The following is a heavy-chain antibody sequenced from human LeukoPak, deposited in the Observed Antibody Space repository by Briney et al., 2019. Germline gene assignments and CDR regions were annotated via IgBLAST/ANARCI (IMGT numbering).Heavy chain of an antibody. V-gene: IGHV3-74*01. J-gene: IGHJ4*02. CDR3: TTDTFGARDS. Sequence: GGSLRLSCAASGYTFGRYWVHWVRQGPGKVLVWGSRINEEGRSTHHAESVRRRFTLSRDNANNTLYLQMNSLTAEDAAVYYCTTDTFGARDSWGRGPLVTVSS. CDR2: INEEGRST. D-gene: IGHD3-10*01. CDR1: GYTFGRYW.